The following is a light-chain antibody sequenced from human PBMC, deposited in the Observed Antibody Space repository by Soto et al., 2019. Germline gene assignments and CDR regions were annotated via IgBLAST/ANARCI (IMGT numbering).Light chain of an antibody. V-gene: IGLV2-14*01. J-gene: IGLJ3*02. CDR1: SSDVGGYNY. Sequence: QSALTQPASVSGSTGQSITISCTGASSDVGGYNYVSWYQQHPGKAPKLMIYEVSNRPSGVSNRFSGSKSGNTASLTISGLQAEDETDYYCSSYTSGSTWVFGGGTKVTVL. CDR2: EVS. CDR3: SSYTSGSTWV.